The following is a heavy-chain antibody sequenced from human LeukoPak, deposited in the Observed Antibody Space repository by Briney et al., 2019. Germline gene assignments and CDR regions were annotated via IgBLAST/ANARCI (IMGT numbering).Heavy chain of an antibody. J-gene: IGHJ5*02. CDR1: GFTFSNYA. V-gene: IGHV3-30*04. CDR3: AGSGSYSTWFDP. CDR2: ISFDGSKK. Sequence: GRSLRLSCAASGFTFSNYAMHWGRQAPGKGLEWVTVISFDGSKKYYVDSVKGRFSISRDNSKNTLYLQMNRLRAEDTAVYYCAGSGSYSTWFDPWGQGTLVTVSS. D-gene: IGHD3-10*01.